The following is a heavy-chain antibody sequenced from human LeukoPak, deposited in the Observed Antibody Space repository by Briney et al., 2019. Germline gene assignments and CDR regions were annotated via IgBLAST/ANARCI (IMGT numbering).Heavy chain of an antibody. CDR3: AKGYGSGSYSTDF. CDR2: ISYDGSNK. Sequence: GGSLRLSCAASGFTFSNYGMHWVRQAPGKELEWVSFISYDGSNKYYADSVKGRFTISRDSSKNTLYLQMNSLRPEDTAVYYCAKGYGSGSYSTDFWGQGALVTVSS. D-gene: IGHD3-10*01. V-gene: IGHV3-30*18. J-gene: IGHJ4*02. CDR1: GFTFSNYG.